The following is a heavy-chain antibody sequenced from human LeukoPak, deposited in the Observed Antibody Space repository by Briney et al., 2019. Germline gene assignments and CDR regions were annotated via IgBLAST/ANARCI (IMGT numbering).Heavy chain of an antibody. V-gene: IGHV3-30-3*01. J-gene: IGHJ5*02. CDR3: ARASGSYLSYNWFDP. CDR1: GFTFSSYA. Sequence: GGSLRLSCAASGFTFSSYAMHWVRRAPGKGLEWVAVISYDGSNKYYADSVKGRFTISRDNSKNTLYLQMNSLRAEDTAVYYCARASGSYLSYNWFDPWGQGTLVTVSS. D-gene: IGHD1-26*01. CDR2: ISYDGSNK.